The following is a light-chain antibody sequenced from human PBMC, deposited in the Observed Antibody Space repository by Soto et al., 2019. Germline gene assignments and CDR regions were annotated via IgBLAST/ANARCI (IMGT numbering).Light chain of an antibody. V-gene: IGKV3-20*01. CDR1: QTVSSTY. CDR3: QQYGGSPPLFT. J-gene: IGKJ3*01. Sequence: ENVLTQSPGTLSWSPGERATLSCRASQTVSSTYLAWYQQKAGQAPRLLIYAASTRATGIPDRFSGSGSGTDFTLTINRLEPEDFAVYYCQQYGGSPPLFTVGPGTKADSK. CDR2: AAS.